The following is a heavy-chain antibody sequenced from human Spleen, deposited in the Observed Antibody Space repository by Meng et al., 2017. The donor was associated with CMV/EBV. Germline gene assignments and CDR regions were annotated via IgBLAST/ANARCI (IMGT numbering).Heavy chain of an antibody. CDR3: ARDAERRYSSGWYFDY. Sequence: YGGSFSAYYWSWIRQPPGKGLEWIGEISHSGSTNDNPSLKSRVTISVDTSKNQVSLKLSSVTAADTAVYYCARDAERRYSSGWYFDYWGQGTLVTVSS. CDR2: ISHSGST. V-gene: IGHV4-34*01. D-gene: IGHD6-19*01. CDR1: GGSFSAYY. J-gene: IGHJ4*02.